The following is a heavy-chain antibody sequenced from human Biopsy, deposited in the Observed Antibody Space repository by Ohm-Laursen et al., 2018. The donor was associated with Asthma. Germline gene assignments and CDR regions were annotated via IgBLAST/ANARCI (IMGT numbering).Heavy chain of an antibody. J-gene: IGHJ4*02. V-gene: IGHV4-31*03. Sequence: SDTLSLTCTVSGGSISSGGYYWSWIRQHPGKGLEWIGYIYYSGSTYYNPSLKSRVTISVDTSKNQFSLNLSSVTAADTAVYYCARWGSFGFGYWGQGTLVTVSS. CDR1: GGSISSGGYY. CDR2: IYYSGST. CDR3: ARWGSFGFGY. D-gene: IGHD7-27*01.